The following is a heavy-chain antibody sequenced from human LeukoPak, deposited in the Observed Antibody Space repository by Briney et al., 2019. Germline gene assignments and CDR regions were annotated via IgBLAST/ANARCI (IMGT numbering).Heavy chain of an antibody. CDR2: INHSGST. D-gene: IGHD4-17*01. J-gene: IGHJ4*02. Sequence: PSETLSLTCAVYGGSFSGYYWSWIRQPPGKGPEWIGEINHSGSTNYNPSLKSRVTISVDTSKNQFSLKLSSVTAADTAVYYCARLEFTVTSSIDYWGQGTLVTVSS. CDR1: GGSFSGYY. CDR3: ARLEFTVTSSIDY. V-gene: IGHV4-34*01.